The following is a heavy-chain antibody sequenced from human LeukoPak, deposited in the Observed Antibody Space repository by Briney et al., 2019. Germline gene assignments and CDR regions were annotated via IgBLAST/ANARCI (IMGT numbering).Heavy chain of an antibody. CDR3: ARERDGPPDY. Sequence: QSGRSPRLSCAASGFTFSSYGMHWVRQAPGKGLEWVAVIWYDGSNKYYADSVKGRFTISRDNSKNTLYLQMNSLRAEDTAVYYCARERDGPPDYWGQGTLVTVSS. CDR1: GFTFSSYG. V-gene: IGHV3-33*01. CDR2: IWYDGSNK. D-gene: IGHD5-24*01. J-gene: IGHJ4*02.